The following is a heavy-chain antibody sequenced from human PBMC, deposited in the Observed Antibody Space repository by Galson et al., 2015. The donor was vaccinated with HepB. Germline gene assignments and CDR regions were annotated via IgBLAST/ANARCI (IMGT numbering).Heavy chain of an antibody. CDR1: GFTFSSYG. CDR2: ISYDGSNK. J-gene: IGHJ6*03. D-gene: IGHD3-22*01. CDR3: AKVWSDSSGYPPYYYYMDV. Sequence: SLRLSCAASGFTFSSYGMHWVRQAPGKGLEWVAVISYDGSNKYYADSVKGRFTISRDNSKNTLYLQMNSLRAEDTAVYYCAKVWSDSSGYPPYYYYMDVWGKGTTVTVSS. V-gene: IGHV3-30*18.